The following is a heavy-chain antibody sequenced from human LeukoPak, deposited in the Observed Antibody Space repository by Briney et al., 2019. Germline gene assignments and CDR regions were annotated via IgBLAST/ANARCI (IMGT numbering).Heavy chain of an antibody. CDR2: IYTSGST. CDR1: GGSISSGSYY. J-gene: IGHJ4*02. V-gene: IGHV4-61*02. D-gene: IGHD6-13*01. CDR3: TRRVHSSSWSSYFDY. Sequence: SETLSLTCTVSGGSISSGSYYWSWIRQPAGKGLEWIGRIYTSGSTNYNPSLKSRVTISVDTSKNQFSLKLSSVTATDTAVYYCTRRVHSSSWSSYFDYWGQETLVTVSS.